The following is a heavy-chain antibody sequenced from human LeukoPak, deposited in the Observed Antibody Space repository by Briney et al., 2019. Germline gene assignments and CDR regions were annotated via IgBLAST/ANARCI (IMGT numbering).Heavy chain of an antibody. CDR2: INHSGST. CDR1: GGSFSGYY. Sequence: SETLSLTCAVYGGSFSGYYWSWIRQPPGKGLEWIGEINHSGSTSYNPSLKSRVTISVDTSKNQFSLKLSSVTAADTAVYYCARGYSYGQAYYYYGMDVWGQGTTVTVSS. V-gene: IGHV4-34*01. D-gene: IGHD5-18*01. CDR3: ARGYSYGQAYYYYGMDV. J-gene: IGHJ6*02.